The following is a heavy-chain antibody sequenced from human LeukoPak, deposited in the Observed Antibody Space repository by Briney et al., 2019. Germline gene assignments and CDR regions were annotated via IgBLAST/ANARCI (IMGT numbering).Heavy chain of an antibody. J-gene: IGHJ4*02. D-gene: IGHD5-24*01. CDR3: ARGVEIFYYFDY. CDR2: INHSGST. V-gene: IGHV4-34*01. Sequence: SETLSLTCAVNGGSFSGYYWSWIRQPPGKGLEWIGEINHSGSTNYNPSLKSRVTISVDTSKYQFSLKLSSVTAADTAVYYCARGVEIFYYFDYWGQGTLVTVSS. CDR1: GGSFSGYY.